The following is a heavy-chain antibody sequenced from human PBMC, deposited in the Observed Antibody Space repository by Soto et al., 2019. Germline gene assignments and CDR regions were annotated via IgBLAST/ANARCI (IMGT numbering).Heavy chain of an antibody. Sequence: QVQLVQSGAEVKKPGASVKVSCKASGYTFTGYYMHWVRQAPGQGLEWMGWINPNSGGTNYAQKFQGWVTMTRDTSISTAYMELSRLRSDDTAVYYCARDRPRGYSYGYSDYWGQGTLVTVSS. V-gene: IGHV1-2*04. J-gene: IGHJ4*02. CDR2: INPNSGGT. CDR3: ARDRPRGYSYGYSDY. D-gene: IGHD5-18*01. CDR1: GYTFTGYY.